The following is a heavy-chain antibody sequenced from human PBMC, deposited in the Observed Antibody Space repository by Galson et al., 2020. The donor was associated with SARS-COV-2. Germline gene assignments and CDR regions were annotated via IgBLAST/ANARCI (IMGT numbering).Heavy chain of an antibody. CDR1: GYTFTSYG. Sequence: ASVKVSCKASGYTFTSYGISWVRQAPGQGLEWMGWISAYNGNTIYAQKLQDRVTLTTDTSTNTAYMDLRSLTSDDTAVYYCARDEAVAGAVDYWCQGTLVAVSS. D-gene: IGHD6-19*01. CDR3: ARDEAVAGAVDY. J-gene: IGHJ4*02. V-gene: IGHV1-18*01. CDR2: ISAYNGNT.